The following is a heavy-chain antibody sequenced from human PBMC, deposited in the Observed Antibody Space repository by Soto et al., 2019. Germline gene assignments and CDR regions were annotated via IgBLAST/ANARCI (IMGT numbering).Heavy chain of an antibody. CDR1: GFTVSSNY. D-gene: IGHD6-19*01. Sequence: GSLRLSCAASGFTVSSNYMSGVRQAPGKGLEWVSVIYSGGSTYYADSVKGRFTISRDNSKNTLYLQMNSLRAEDTAVYYCARGGYSSGWYSERDDAFDIWGQGTMVTVSS. CDR3: ARGGYSSGWYSERDDAFDI. V-gene: IGHV3-53*01. J-gene: IGHJ3*02. CDR2: IYSGGST.